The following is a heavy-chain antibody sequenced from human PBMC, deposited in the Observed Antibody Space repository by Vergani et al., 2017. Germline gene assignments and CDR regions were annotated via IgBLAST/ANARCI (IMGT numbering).Heavy chain of an antibody. Sequence: EVQLVESGGGLVQPGGSLRLSCAASGFTFSSYSMNWVRQAPGKGLEWVSYISSSSSTIYYADSVKGRFTISRDNAKNSLYLQMNSLRAEDTAVYYCARVEGQQLLDNRFDPWGQGTLVTVAS. D-gene: IGHD6-13*01. J-gene: IGHJ5*02. CDR3: ARVEGQQLLDNRFDP. CDR2: ISSSSSTI. V-gene: IGHV3-48*01. CDR1: GFTFSSYS.